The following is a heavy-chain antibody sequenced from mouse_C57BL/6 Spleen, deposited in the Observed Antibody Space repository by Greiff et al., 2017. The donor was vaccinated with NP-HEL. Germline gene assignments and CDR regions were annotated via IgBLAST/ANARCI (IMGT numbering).Heavy chain of an antibody. CDR2: INPNNGGT. CDR1: GYTFTDYN. D-gene: IGHD2-1*01. CDR3: AREGNYVRVFAY. Sequence: EVQLQQSGPELVKPGASVKMSCKASGYTFTDYNMHWVKQSHGKSLEWIGYINPNNGGTSYNQKFKGKATLTVNKSSRTAYMDLRSLTSEDSAVYYCAREGNYVRVFAYWSQGTLVTVSA. J-gene: IGHJ3*01. V-gene: IGHV1-22*01.